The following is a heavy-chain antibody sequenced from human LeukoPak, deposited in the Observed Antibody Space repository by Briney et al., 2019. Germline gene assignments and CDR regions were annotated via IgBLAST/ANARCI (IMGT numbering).Heavy chain of an antibody. J-gene: IGHJ4*02. D-gene: IGHD3-10*01. V-gene: IGHV3-23*01. CDR3: ATDRGTY. Sequence: PGGSLRLSCAASGFTFTTYAMTWVRQAPGKGPEWVSSISGSGGRTYYADSLKGRFTISRDDAANSLYLQMHSLRAEDTAVYYCATDRGTYWGQGTLVTVSS. CDR2: ISGSGGRT. CDR1: GFTFTTYA.